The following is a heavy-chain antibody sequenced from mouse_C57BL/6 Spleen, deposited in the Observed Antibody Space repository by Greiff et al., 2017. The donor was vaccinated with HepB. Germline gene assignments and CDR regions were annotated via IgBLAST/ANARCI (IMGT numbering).Heavy chain of an antibody. CDR3: ARGGVIYYYGSSPYYYAMDY. CDR2: IDPNSGGT. Sequence: QVQLQQSGAELVKPGASVKLSCKASGYTFTSYWMHWVKQRPGRGLEWIGRIDPNSGGTKYNEKFKSKATLTVDKPSSTAYMQLSSLTSEDSAVYYCARGGVIYYYGSSPYYYAMDYWGQGTSVTVSS. CDR1: GYTFTSYW. V-gene: IGHV1-72*01. D-gene: IGHD1-1*01. J-gene: IGHJ4*01.